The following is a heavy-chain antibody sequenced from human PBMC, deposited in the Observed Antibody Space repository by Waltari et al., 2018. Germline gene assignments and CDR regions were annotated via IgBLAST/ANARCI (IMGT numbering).Heavy chain of an antibody. V-gene: IGHV3-21*01. Sequence: EVQMVESGGGLVQPGGSLRLSCAASGFSFRSYTMNWVRQAPGKGLEWVSSSSSSSTYIHYADSVKGRFAISRDNAKNSLYLQMNSLRVEDTAVYYCLRSFDYWGQGTLVTVSS. J-gene: IGHJ4*02. D-gene: IGHD3-10*01. CDR2: SSSSSTYI. CDR3: LRSFDY. CDR1: GFSFRSYT.